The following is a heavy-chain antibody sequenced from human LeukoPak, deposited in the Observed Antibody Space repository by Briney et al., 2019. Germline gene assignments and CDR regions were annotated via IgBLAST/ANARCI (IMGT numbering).Heavy chain of an antibody. CDR1: GGSISSGGYY. CDR2: IYYSGST. CDR3: AGGYCSSTSCYFSL. D-gene: IGHD2-2*01. V-gene: IGHV4-31*03. Sequence: PSETLSLTCTVSGGSISSGGYYWSWIRQHPGKGLEWIGYIYYSGSTYYNPSLKSRVTISVGTSKNQFSLKLSSVTAADTAVYYCAGGYCSSTSCYFSLWGQGTLVTVSS. J-gene: IGHJ4*02.